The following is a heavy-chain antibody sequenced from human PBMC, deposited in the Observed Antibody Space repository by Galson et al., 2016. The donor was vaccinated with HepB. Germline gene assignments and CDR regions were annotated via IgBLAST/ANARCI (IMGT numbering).Heavy chain of an antibody. CDR2: ISGSGDNT. Sequence: SLRLSCAASGFTFSSYAMSWVRQAPGKGLEWVSGISGSGDNTYLADSVKGRFTISRDYSKNTLYLQMNSLRVDDTAVYYCARASQPYCSSTSCYAGYYHYYGMDVWGQGTTVTVSS. CDR1: GFTFSSYA. D-gene: IGHD2-2*01. V-gene: IGHV3-23*01. CDR3: ARASQPYCSSTSCYAGYYHYYGMDV. J-gene: IGHJ6*02.